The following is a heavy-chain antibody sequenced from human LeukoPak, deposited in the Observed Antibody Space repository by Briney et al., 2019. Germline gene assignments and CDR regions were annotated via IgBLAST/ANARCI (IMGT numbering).Heavy chain of an antibody. J-gene: IGHJ4*02. Sequence: GGSLRLSCAASGFTFSGYGMHWVRQAPGKGLEWVAVISYDGSNKYYADSVKGRFTISRDNSKNTLYLQMNSLRAEDTAVYYCAKPTLRYFDWSPIDYWGQGTLVTVSS. D-gene: IGHD3-9*01. CDR3: AKPTLRYFDWSPIDY. CDR1: GFTFSGYG. CDR2: ISYDGSNK. V-gene: IGHV3-30*18.